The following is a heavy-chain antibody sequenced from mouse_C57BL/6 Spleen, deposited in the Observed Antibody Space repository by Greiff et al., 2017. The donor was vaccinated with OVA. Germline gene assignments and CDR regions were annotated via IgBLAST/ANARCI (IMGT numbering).Heavy chain of an antibody. CDR1: GFTFSDYG. Sequence: EVHLVESGGGLVKPGGSLKLSCAASGFTFSDYGMHWVRQAPEKGLEWVAYISRGSSTIYYADTVKGRFTFSRDNAKNTLFLQMTSLRSEDTAMYYCARDDYEYDRWYFDVWGTGTTVTVSS. D-gene: IGHD2-4*01. CDR2: ISRGSSTI. V-gene: IGHV5-17*01. J-gene: IGHJ1*03. CDR3: ARDDYEYDRWYFDV.